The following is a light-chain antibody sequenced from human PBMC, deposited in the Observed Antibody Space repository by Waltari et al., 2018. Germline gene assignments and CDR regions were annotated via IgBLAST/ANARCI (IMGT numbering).Light chain of an antibody. CDR1: QSVSSSY. V-gene: IGKV3-20*01. CDR3: QQYGTSPIT. Sequence: EIVLTQSPGTLSLSPGESATLSCRASQSVSSSYLAWYQQKPGQAPRLLIYGASSRAIGIPDRFGGSGSGTDFTLTISRLEPEDFAVYYCQQYGTSPITFGQGTRLEIK. CDR2: GAS. J-gene: IGKJ5*01.